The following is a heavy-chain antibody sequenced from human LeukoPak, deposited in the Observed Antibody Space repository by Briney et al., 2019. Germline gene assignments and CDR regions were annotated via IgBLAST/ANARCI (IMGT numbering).Heavy chain of an antibody. J-gene: IGHJ5*02. Sequence: ASVKVSCKASGYTFTSYDINWVRQATGQGLEWTGWMNPNSGNTGYAQKFQGRVTMTRNTSISTAYMELSSLRSEDTAVYYCARPLTHLGYGIAAADHPNNWFDPWGQGTLVTVSS. CDR3: ARPLTHLGYGIAAADHPNNWFDP. D-gene: IGHD6-13*01. CDR1: GYTFTSYD. CDR2: MNPNSGNT. V-gene: IGHV1-8*01.